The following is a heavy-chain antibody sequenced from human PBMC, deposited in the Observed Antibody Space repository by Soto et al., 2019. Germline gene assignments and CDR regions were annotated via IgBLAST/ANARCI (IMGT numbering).Heavy chain of an antibody. V-gene: IGHV1-24*01. D-gene: IGHD6-13*01. Sequence: APVKVSCKVSGYTLTELSMHWVLQAPGEGLEWMGGFNPADGNTNYAQKLQGRVTMTTDTSTSTAYMELRSLRSDDTAVFYCARSGRSWSLREFDYWGQGSLVTSPQ. CDR3: ARSGRSWSLREFDY. CDR2: FNPADGNT. J-gene: IGHJ4*02. CDR1: GYTLTELS.